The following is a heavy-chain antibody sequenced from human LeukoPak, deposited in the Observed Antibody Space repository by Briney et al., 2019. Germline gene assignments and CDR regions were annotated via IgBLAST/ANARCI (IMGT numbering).Heavy chain of an antibody. J-gene: IGHJ2*01. Sequence: ASVKVSCKAPGYTFTGYYMHWVRQAPGQGLEWMGRINPNSGGTNYAQKFQGRVTMSRDTSISTAYMELSRLRSDDTAVYYCARENEHIVVVTATHYWYFDLWGRGTLVTVSS. V-gene: IGHV1-2*06. D-gene: IGHD2-21*02. CDR2: INPNSGGT. CDR1: GYTFTGYY. CDR3: ARENEHIVVVTATHYWYFDL.